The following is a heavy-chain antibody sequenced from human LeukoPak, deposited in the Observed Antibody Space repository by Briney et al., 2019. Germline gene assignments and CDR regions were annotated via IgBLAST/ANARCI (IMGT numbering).Heavy chain of an antibody. Sequence: SETLSLTCTVSGGSINNYHWSWIRQPPGKGLEWIGYIYYSGGTSYNPSLQSRVTISVDASKKQFSLRLTFVTATDTAVYYCARFTTHSYASSGYYPYLDSWGQGTLVTVSS. CDR2: IYYSGGT. D-gene: IGHD3-22*01. V-gene: IGHV4-59*08. J-gene: IGHJ4*02. CDR1: GGSINNYH. CDR3: ARFTTHSYASSGYYPYLDS.